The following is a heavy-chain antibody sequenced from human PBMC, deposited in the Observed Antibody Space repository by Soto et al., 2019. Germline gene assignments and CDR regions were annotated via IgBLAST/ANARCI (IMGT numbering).Heavy chain of an antibody. J-gene: IGHJ4*02. V-gene: IGHV4-34*01. Sequence: PSETLSLTCAVYGGSFSGYYWSWIRQPPGKGLEWIGEINHSGSTNYNPSLKSRVTISVDTSKNQFSLKLSSVTAADTAVYYCARVLGTPYYYGSGNDYWGQGTLVTV. CDR3: ARVLGTPYYYGSGNDY. D-gene: IGHD3-10*01. CDR1: GGSFSGYY. CDR2: INHSGST.